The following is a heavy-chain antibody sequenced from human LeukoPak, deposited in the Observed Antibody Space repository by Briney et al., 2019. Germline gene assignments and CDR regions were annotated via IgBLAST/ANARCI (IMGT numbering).Heavy chain of an antibody. CDR1: GYSFTSYW. D-gene: IGHD3-3*01. Sequence: KAGESLKISCKGSGYSFTSYWIGWVRQTPGKGLEWMGIIYPGDSDTRYSPSFQGQVTISADKSISTAYLQWSSLKASDTAMYYCARHKAGSITIFGVVGYYGMDVWGQGTTVTVSS. CDR3: ARHKAGSITIFGVVGYYGMDV. J-gene: IGHJ6*02. CDR2: IYPGDSDT. V-gene: IGHV5-51*01.